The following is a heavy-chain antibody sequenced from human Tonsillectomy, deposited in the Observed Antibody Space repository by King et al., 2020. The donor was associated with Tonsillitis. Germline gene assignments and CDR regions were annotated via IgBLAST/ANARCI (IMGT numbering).Heavy chain of an antibody. CDR1: GGSISSYY. Sequence: QLQESGPGLVKPSETLSLTCTVSGGSISSYYWSWIRPPAGKGLEWIGRIYTSGSTNYNPSLKSRVTMSVDTSKNQFSLKLSSVTAADTAVYYCARDDLLWFGELLGLDVWGQGTTVTVSS. D-gene: IGHD3-10*01. CDR2: IYTSGST. CDR3: ARDDLLWFGELLGLDV. J-gene: IGHJ6*02. V-gene: IGHV4-4*07.